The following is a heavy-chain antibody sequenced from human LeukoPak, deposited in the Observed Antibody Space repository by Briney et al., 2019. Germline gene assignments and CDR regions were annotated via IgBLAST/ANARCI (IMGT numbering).Heavy chain of an antibody. V-gene: IGHV1-2*02. CDR2: INPNSGGT. D-gene: IGHD6-19*01. CDR1: GYTFTGYY. J-gene: IGHJ4*02. Sequence: ASVKVSCKASGYTFTGYYMHWVRQAPGQGLEWMGWINPNSGGTNYAQKLQGRVTMTTDTSTSTAYMELRSLRSDDTAVYYCARMSGWYSGFDYWGQGTLVTVSS. CDR3: ARMSGWYSGFDY.